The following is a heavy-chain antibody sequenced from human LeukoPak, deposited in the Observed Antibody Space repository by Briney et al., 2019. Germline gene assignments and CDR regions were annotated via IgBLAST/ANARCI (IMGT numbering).Heavy chain of an antibody. J-gene: IGHJ4*02. V-gene: IGHV3-23*01. D-gene: IGHD2-2*01. CDR1: GFTFGSYA. CDR2: ISGSGNA. CDR3: ATHQKYQLLLDY. Sequence: GGSLRPSYAASGFTFGSYAMSWVRQAPGKGLEWVSSISGSGNAYYADCVKGRFSISRDKSKNTLYLQMNSLRAEDTAVYYCATHQKYQLLLDYWGQGTLVTVSS.